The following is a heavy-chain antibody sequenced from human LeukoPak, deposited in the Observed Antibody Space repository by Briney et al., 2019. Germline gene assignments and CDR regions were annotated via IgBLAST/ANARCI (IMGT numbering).Heavy chain of an antibody. CDR2: ISYDGSNK. CDR3: ANRAVADDY. Sequence: PGGSLRLSCAASGFTFSSYGMHWVRQAPGKGLEWVAVISYDGSNKYYADSVKGRFTISRDNSKNTLYLQMNSLRAEDTAVYYCANRAVADDYWGQGTLVTVSS. V-gene: IGHV3-30*18. D-gene: IGHD6-19*01. CDR1: GFTFSSYG. J-gene: IGHJ4*02.